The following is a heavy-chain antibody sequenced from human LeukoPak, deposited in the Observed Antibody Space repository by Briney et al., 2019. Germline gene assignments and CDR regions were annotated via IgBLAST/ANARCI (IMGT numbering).Heavy chain of an antibody. Sequence: ASVKVSCKASGYTSTGYYMHWVRQAPGQGLEWMGWINPNSGGTNYAQKFQGRVTMTRDTSISTAYMELSRLRSDDTAVYYCAQSSYCSSTSCHYYYYYMDVWGKGTTVTVSS. CDR3: AQSSYCSSTSCHYYYYYMDV. CDR2: INPNSGGT. D-gene: IGHD2-2*01. CDR1: GYTSTGYY. J-gene: IGHJ6*03. V-gene: IGHV1-2*02.